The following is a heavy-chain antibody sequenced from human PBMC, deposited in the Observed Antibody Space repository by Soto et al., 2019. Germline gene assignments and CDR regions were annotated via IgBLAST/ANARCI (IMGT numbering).Heavy chain of an antibody. D-gene: IGHD2-2*01. CDR1: GYSFTSYW. Sequence: GESQKISCKGSGYSFTSYWVGWVRQMPGKGLEWMGIIYPGHSDTSYSPSFQGQVTISADKSISTAYLQWSSLKASDTAMYYCARQAYCSSTSCYMDVWGQGTTVTVSS. V-gene: IGHV5-51*01. J-gene: IGHJ6*02. CDR3: ARQAYCSSTSCYMDV. CDR2: IYPGHSDT.